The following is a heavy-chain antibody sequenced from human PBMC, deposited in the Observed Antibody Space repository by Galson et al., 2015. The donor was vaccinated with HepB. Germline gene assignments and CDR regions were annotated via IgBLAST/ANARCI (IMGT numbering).Heavy chain of an antibody. J-gene: IGHJ4*02. CDR2: ISYDGSNK. Sequence: SLRLSCAASGFTFSSYGVHWVHQAPGKGLEWVAVISYDGSNKYYADSVKGRFTISRDNSKNTLYLQMNSLRAEDTAVYYCAKGPDSSGYYAHFDYWGQGTLVTVSS. CDR1: GFTFSSYG. D-gene: IGHD3-22*01. V-gene: IGHV3-30*18. CDR3: AKGPDSSGYYAHFDY.